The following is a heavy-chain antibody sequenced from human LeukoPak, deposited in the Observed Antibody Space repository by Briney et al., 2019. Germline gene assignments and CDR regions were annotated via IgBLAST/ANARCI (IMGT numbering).Heavy chain of an antibody. J-gene: IGHJ4*02. Sequence: GGSLRLSRAASGFTVSSNYMNWVRQAPGKGLEWVSVIYSGGSTYYADSVKGRFTISRDNSKNTVYLQMNSLRAEDTAVYYCARTPLVGAIGYWGQGTLVTVSS. V-gene: IGHV3-66*01. CDR3: ARTPLVGAIGY. CDR2: IYSGGST. CDR1: GFTVSSNY. D-gene: IGHD1-26*01.